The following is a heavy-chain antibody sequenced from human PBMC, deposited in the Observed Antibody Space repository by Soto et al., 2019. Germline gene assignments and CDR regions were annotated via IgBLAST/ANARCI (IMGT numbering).Heavy chain of an antibody. CDR3: ARGRYCLTGRCFPNWFDS. CDR2: IYKSATT. CDR1: GDSISTVDYF. D-gene: IGHD2-15*01. V-gene: IGHV4-30-4*01. Sequence: SKTLSLTCSVSGDSISTVDYFWAWIRQPPGQALEYIGYIYKSATTYYNPSFESRVAISLDTSKSQFSLNVTSVTAADTAVYFCARGRYCLTGRCFPNWFDSWGQGTLVT. J-gene: IGHJ5*01.